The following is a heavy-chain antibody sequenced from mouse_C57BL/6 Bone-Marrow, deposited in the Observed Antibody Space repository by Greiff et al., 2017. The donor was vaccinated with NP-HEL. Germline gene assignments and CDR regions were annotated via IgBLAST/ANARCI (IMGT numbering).Heavy chain of an antibody. Sequence: QVQLQQSGAELVRPGASVKLSCKASGYTFTDYYINWVKQRPGQGLEWIARIYPGSGNTYYNEKFKGKATLTAEKSSSTAYMQLSSLTSEDSAVYFCARGYDDYWGQGTTLTVSS. J-gene: IGHJ2*01. D-gene: IGHD2-2*01. CDR3: ARGYDDY. CDR1: GYTFTDYY. CDR2: IYPGSGNT. V-gene: IGHV1-76*01.